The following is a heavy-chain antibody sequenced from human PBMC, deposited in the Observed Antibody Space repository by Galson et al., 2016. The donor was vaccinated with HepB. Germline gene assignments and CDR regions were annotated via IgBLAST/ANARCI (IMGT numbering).Heavy chain of an antibody. CDR3: ARHELHSNSWYMDS. J-gene: IGHJ4*02. CDR2: IYPGDSDT. CDR1: GYKFTSYW. D-gene: IGHD6-13*01. Sequence: QSGAEVKKPGESLKISCQGSGYKFTSYWIGWVRQVPGKGLEWMGIIYPGDSDTRYSPSFQGQVTISVDKSISTAYLQWSSLKASDSAMYYCARHELHSNSWYMDSWGQGTLVTVSS. V-gene: IGHV5-51*01.